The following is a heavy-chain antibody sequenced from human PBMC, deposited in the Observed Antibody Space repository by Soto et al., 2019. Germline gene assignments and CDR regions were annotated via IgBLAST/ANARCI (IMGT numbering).Heavy chain of an antibody. CDR3: ARGPNPYYFDY. J-gene: IGHJ4*02. CDR2: INAGNGNT. Sequence: GASVKVSCKASGYTFTSYAMHWVRQAPGQRLEWMGWINAGNGNTKYSQKFQGRATITRDTSASTAYMELSSLRSEDTAVYYCARGPNPYYFDYWGQGTLVTVSS. CDR1: GYTFTSYA. V-gene: IGHV1-3*01.